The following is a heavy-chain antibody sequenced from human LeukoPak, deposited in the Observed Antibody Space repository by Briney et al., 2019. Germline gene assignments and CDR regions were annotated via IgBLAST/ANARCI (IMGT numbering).Heavy chain of an antibody. D-gene: IGHD6-13*01. Sequence: SETLSLTCTVSGGSISSSSYYWGWIRQPPGKGLEWIGRIYYSGSTYYNPSLKSRVTISVDTSKNQFSLKLSSVTAADTAVYYCARGLAEGYYYYYYYMDVWGKGTMVTVSS. J-gene: IGHJ6*03. V-gene: IGHV4-39*07. CDR3: ARGLAEGYYYYYYYMDV. CDR2: IYYSGST. CDR1: GGSISSSSYY.